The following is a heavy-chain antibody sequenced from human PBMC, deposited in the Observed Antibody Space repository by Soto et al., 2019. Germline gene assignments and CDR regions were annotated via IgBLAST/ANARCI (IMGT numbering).Heavy chain of an antibody. J-gene: IGHJ3*02. V-gene: IGHV3-9*01. CDR3: AKKGGVATAPGAFDI. CDR1: GFTFDDYA. Sequence: RLSCAASGFTFDDYAMHWVRQAPGKGLEWVSGISWSSGSISYADSVKGRFTISRDNAKNSLYLQMNSLRAEDTAVYYCAKKGGVATAPGAFDIWGQGTMVTVSS. D-gene: IGHD5-12*01. CDR2: ISWSSGSI.